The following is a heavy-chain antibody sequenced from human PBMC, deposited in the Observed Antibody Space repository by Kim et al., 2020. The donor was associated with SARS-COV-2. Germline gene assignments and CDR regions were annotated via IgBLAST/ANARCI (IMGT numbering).Heavy chain of an antibody. Sequence: GGSLRLSCAASGFTFSSYWMHWVRQAPGKGLVWVSRINSDGGTTSYADSVKGRFTISRDNAKSTLYLQMNSLRAEDTAEYYCASRRYTGTYYYFDYWGQGTLVTVSS. CDR2: INSDGGTT. CDR1: GFTFSSYW. CDR3: ASRRYTGTYYYFDY. J-gene: IGHJ4*02. D-gene: IGHD1-26*01. V-gene: IGHV3-74*01.